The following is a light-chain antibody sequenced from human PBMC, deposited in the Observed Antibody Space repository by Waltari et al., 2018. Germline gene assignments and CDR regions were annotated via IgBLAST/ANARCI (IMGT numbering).Light chain of an antibody. CDR2: GGS. V-gene: IGLV2-23*01. Sequence: QSALTQPASVSGSPGQSVTISCTETASDVGTYKSVSWYQQHPGKAPKRILSGGSSRFSGSKSGNTASLTISGLQAEDGAHYYCCSYAGSGPWVFGGGTKLTVL. CDR3: CSYAGSGPWV. CDR1: ASDVGTYKS. J-gene: IGLJ3*02.